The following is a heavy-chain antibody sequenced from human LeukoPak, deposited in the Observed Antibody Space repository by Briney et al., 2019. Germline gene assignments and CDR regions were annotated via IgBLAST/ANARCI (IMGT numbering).Heavy chain of an antibody. Sequence: GGSLRLSCAVSGFSVSNDYINWVRQAPGKGLEWVSVINRGGTTYYADSVKGRFTFSRDNSKNSLYLQMNSLRAEDTALYYCATEYYDLLTGYLYYFHYWGQGTLVTVSS. D-gene: IGHD3-9*01. CDR2: INRGGTT. CDR1: GFSVSNDY. J-gene: IGHJ4*02. V-gene: IGHV3-53*01. CDR3: ATEYYDLLTGYLYYFHY.